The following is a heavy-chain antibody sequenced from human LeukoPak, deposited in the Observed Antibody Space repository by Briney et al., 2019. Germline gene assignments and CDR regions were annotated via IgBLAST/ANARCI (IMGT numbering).Heavy chain of an antibody. Sequence: SVKVSCKASGGTFSSYAISWVRQAPGQGLEWMGGIIPIFGTANYAQKFQGRVTITADESTSTAYMELSSLRSEDTAVYYCASAVAGPGGTYYYGMDVWGQGTTVTVSS. J-gene: IGHJ6*02. CDR2: IIPIFGTA. CDR1: GGTFSSYA. D-gene: IGHD6-19*01. V-gene: IGHV1-69*01. CDR3: ASAVAGPGGTYYYGMDV.